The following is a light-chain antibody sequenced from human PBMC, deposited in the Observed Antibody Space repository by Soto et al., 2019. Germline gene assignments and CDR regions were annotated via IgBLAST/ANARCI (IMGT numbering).Light chain of an antibody. CDR2: GAS. CDR1: QSVSSSY. Sequence: EIVLTQSPGTLSLSPGERATLSCRASQSVSSSYLAWYQQKPGQAPRLLISGASTRATGIPARFSGSGSGTEFTLTISSLQSEDFAVYYCHQYNNWPQTFGQGTKVDIK. J-gene: IGKJ1*01. CDR3: HQYNNWPQT. V-gene: IGKV3-15*01.